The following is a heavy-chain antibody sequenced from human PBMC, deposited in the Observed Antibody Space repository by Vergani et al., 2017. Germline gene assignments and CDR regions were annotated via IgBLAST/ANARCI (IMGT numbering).Heavy chain of an antibody. Sequence: EVQLVESGGGLVQPGGSLRLSCAASGFTFSSYSMNWVRQAPGKGLEWVSYISSSSSTIYYADSVKGRFTISRDNAKNSLYLQMNSLRAEDTAVYYCARIPPNCLPRSYYFDYWGQGILVTVSS. CDR3: ARIPPNCLPRSYYFDY. J-gene: IGHJ4*02. CDR1: GFTFSSYS. CDR2: ISSSSSTI. D-gene: IGHD1-1*01. V-gene: IGHV3-48*01.